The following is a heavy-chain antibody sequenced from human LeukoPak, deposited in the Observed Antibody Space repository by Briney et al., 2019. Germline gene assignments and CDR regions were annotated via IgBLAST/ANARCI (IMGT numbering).Heavy chain of an antibody. CDR2: ISGSGGST. Sequence: GGSLRLSCAASGFTFSSYAMSWVRQAPGKGLEWVSAISGSGGSTYYADSVKGRFTISRDNSKNTLYLQMNSLRAEDTAVYYCAKVLPMVRGGEEVWYFDYWGQGTLVTVSS. CDR3: AKVLPMVRGGEEVWYFDY. J-gene: IGHJ4*02. D-gene: IGHD3-10*01. V-gene: IGHV3-23*01. CDR1: GFTFSSYA.